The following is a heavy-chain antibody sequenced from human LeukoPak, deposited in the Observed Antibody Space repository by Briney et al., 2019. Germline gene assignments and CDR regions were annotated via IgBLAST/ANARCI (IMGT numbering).Heavy chain of an antibody. J-gene: IGHJ4*02. CDR2: INPNTGAT. V-gene: IGHV1-2*02. D-gene: IGHD6-19*01. Sequence: ASVKVSCKPSGYTFTGYYLHWVRQAPGQGLEWTGWINPNTGATIYAEKFQGRVTMTRDTSIDTAYMEMRSLRSDDTVVYYCARDRVGSGWPRPWYFEFWGQGTLITVSS. CDR3: ARDRVGSGWPRPWYFEF. CDR1: GYTFTGYY.